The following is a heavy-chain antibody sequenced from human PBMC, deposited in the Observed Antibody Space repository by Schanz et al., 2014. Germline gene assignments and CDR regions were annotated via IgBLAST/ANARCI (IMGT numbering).Heavy chain of an antibody. J-gene: IGHJ3*02. D-gene: IGHD4-17*01. CDR2: IFHSGST. V-gene: IGHV4-31*03. CDR3: ARDRGHGDLPGDI. CDR1: GGSVSSGGDY. Sequence: QVQLQESGPGLAKPSQTLSLTCTVSGGSVSSGGDYWSWIRQHPGKGLEWIGYIFHSGSTFYNPSLKSRVTISVDTSKNQFSLNLSSATAADTAVYYCARDRGHGDLPGDIWGQGTMVTVSS.